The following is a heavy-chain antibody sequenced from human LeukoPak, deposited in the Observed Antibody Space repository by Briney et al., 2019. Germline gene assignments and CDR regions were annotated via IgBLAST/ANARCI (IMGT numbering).Heavy chain of an antibody. V-gene: IGHV1-69*05. D-gene: IGHD3-22*01. J-gene: IGHJ1*01. CDR3: ASSYYYDSSGYYYVAEYFQH. CDR2: IIPIFGTA. Sequence: SVKVSCKASGCTFSSYAISWVRQAPGQGLEWMGGIIPIFGTANYAQKFQGRVTITTDEYTSTAYMELSSLRSEDTAVYYCASSYYYDSSGYYYVAEYFQHWGQGTLVAVSS. CDR1: GCTFSSYA.